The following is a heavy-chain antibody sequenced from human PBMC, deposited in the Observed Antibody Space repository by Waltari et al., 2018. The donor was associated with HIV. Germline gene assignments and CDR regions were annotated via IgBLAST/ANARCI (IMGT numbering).Heavy chain of an antibody. CDR3: ARSEMGATDY. D-gene: IGHD1-26*01. CDR2: INSDGTST. V-gene: IGHV3-74*01. Sequence: EVQLVESGGGLVPPGGSLRLSCAASGFTFSSSWMHWVRQGPGKGLVWVSRINSDGTSTTYADSVRGRFTISRDNAKNTLYLQMNSLRAEDTAVYYCARSEMGATDYWGQGTLVTVSS. J-gene: IGHJ4*02. CDR1: GFTFSSSW.